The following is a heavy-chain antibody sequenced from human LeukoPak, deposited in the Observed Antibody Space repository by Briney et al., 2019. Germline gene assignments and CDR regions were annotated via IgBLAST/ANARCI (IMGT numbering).Heavy chain of an antibody. CDR2: IYTSGST. CDR3: AKDLDGYNYGLFDY. V-gene: IGHV4-4*07. D-gene: IGHD5-24*01. CDR1: GGSISSYY. Sequence: PSETLSLTCTVSGGSISSYYWSWIRQPAGKGLEWIGRIYTSGSTNYNPSLKSRVTMSVDTSKNQFSLKLSSVTAADTAVYYCAKDLDGYNYGLFDYWGQGTLVTVSS. J-gene: IGHJ4*02.